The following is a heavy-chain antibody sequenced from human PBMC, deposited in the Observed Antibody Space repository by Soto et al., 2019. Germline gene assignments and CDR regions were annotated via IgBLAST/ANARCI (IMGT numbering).Heavy chain of an antibody. CDR1: GFSLSTSGVG. CDR2: IYWDDDK. J-gene: IGHJ4*02. D-gene: IGHD2-15*01. V-gene: IGHV2-5*02. Sequence: QITLKESGPTLVKPTQTLTLTCTFSGFSLSTSGVGVGWIRQPPGKALEWLAVIYWDDDKRYSPSLKSKLTITKDTSKNQVVLTMTNMDPVDTATYYCAHRRPSAAFDYWGQGTLVTVSS. CDR3: AHRRPSAAFDY.